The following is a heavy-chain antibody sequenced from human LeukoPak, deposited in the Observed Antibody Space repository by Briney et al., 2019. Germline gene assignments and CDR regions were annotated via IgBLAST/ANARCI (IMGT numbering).Heavy chain of an antibody. D-gene: IGHD3-10*01. V-gene: IGHV3-30-3*01. CDR3: ARAPGGFGELLFDY. CDR2: ISYDGNNK. Sequence: GGSLRLSCAASGFTFAIYAMHWVRQAPGKGLEWVAVISYDGNNKYYADSVKGRFTISRDNSKNTLYLQMNSLRAEDTAVYYCARAPGGFGELLFDYWGQGTLVTVSS. CDR1: GFTFAIYA. J-gene: IGHJ4*02.